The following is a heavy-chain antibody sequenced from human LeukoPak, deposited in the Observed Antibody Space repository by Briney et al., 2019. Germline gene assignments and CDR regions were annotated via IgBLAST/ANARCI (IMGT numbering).Heavy chain of an antibody. CDR3: AREGTSVTHLKLFDP. Sequence: PSETLSLTCTVSGGFISSYFWSWIRQPPGRGLEWIGHIYGSGSTNYNPSLKSRVTLSVDTSKNQFSLKLSSVTAADTAVYYCAREGTSVTHLKLFDPWGQGTLVTVSS. D-gene: IGHD2-2*01. J-gene: IGHJ5*02. CDR1: GGFISSYF. CDR2: IYGSGST. V-gene: IGHV4-59*01.